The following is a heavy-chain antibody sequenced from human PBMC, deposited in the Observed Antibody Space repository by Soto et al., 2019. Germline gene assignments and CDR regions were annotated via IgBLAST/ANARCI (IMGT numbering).Heavy chain of an antibody. CDR2: IIPIFGTA. CDR3: ASAKRKYYYGSGSSPFDY. V-gene: IGHV1-69*06. D-gene: IGHD3-10*01. CDR1: GYTFTSYG. Sequence: SVKVSCKASGYTFTSYGISWVRQAPGQGLEWMGGIIPIFGTANYAQKFQGRVTITADKSTSTAYMELSSLRSEDTAVYYCASAKRKYYYGSGSSPFDYWGQGTLVTVSS. J-gene: IGHJ4*02.